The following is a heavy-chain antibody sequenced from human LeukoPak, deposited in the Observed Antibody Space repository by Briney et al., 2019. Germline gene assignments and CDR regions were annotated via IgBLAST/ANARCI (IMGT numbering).Heavy chain of an antibody. CDR1: GYSISSGYY. CDR2: IYHSGST. D-gene: IGHD3-22*01. V-gene: IGHV4-38-2*02. CDR3: ARTYYEEGANWFDP. J-gene: IGHJ5*02. Sequence: SETLSLTCTVSGYSISSGYYWGWIRQPPGKGLEWIGSIYHSGSTNYNPSLKSRVTMSVDTSKNQFSLKLSSVTAADTAVYYCARTYYEEGANWFDPWGQGTLVTVSS.